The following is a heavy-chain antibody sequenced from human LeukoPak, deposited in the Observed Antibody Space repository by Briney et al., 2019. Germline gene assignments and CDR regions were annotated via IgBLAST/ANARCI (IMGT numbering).Heavy chain of an antibody. CDR2: ISYDGSNK. CDR1: GFTFSSYG. D-gene: IGHD1-26*01. V-gene: IGHV3-30*18. J-gene: IGHJ4*02. CDR3: AKVLWWELLVWDY. Sequence: PGRSLRLSCAASGFTFSSYGMHWVRQAPGKGLEWVAVISYDGSNKYYADSVKGRFTISRDNSKNTLYLQMNSLRAEDTAVYYCAKVLWWELLVWDYWGQGTLVTVSS.